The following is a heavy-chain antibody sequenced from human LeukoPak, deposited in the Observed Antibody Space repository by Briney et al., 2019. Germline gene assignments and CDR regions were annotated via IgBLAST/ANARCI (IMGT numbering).Heavy chain of an antibody. J-gene: IGHJ4*02. CDR1: GYTFTGYY. Sequence: ASVKVSCKASGYTFTGYYMHWVRQAPGQGLEWMGWINPNSGGTNYAQKFQGWVTMTRDTSISTAYMELSRLRSDDTAVYYCARAIPATTPSFDYWGQGTLVTVSS. CDR2: INPNSGGT. V-gene: IGHV1-2*04. D-gene: IGHD1-14*01. CDR3: ARAIPATTPSFDY.